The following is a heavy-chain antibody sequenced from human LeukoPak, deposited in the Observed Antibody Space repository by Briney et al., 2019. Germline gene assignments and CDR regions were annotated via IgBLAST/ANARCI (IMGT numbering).Heavy chain of an antibody. D-gene: IGHD6-6*01. V-gene: IGHV1-18*01. CDR1: GYTFTSYG. Sequence: ASVKVSCKASGYTFTSYGISWVRQAPGQGLEWMGWISAYNGNTNYAQKLQGRVTMTTDTSTSTAYMELRSLRSDDTAVYYCASDLGSSATSTNWFDPWGQGTLVTVSS. J-gene: IGHJ5*02. CDR2: ISAYNGNT. CDR3: ASDLGSSATSTNWFDP.